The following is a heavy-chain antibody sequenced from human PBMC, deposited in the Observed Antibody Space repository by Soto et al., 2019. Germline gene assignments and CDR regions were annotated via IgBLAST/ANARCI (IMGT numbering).Heavy chain of an antibody. CDR2: IYYSGST. V-gene: IGHV4-59*01. D-gene: IGHD3-22*01. Sequence: SETLSLTCTVSGGSISSYYWSWIRQPPGKGLEWIGYIYYSGSTNYNPSLKSRVTISVDTSKNQFSLKLSSVTAADTAVYYCARNPYYYDSSGYQTLMDVWGQGTTVTVSS. J-gene: IGHJ6*02. CDR1: GGSISSYY. CDR3: ARNPYYYDSSGYQTLMDV.